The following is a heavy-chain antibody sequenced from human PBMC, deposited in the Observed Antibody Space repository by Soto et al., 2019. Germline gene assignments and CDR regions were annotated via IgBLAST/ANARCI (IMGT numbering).Heavy chain of an antibody. J-gene: IGHJ5*02. V-gene: IGHV4-30-2*01. Sequence: QLLCLTCAVADGSISNGGYCWIWIRQPPGKGLEWIGYIYHSGSTYYNPSLKSRVTISVDRSKNQFSLKLSSVTAADTAVYYRARAGLMVYARWLDPWGQGTLVTVSS. CDR1: DGSISNGGYC. D-gene: IGHD2-8*01. CDR2: IYHSGST. CDR3: ARAGLMVYARWLDP.